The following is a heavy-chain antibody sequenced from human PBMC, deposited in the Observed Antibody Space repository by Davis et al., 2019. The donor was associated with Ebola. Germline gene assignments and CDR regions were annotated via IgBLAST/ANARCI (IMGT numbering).Heavy chain of an antibody. J-gene: IGHJ4*02. CDR1: GFTFSCYA. CDR3: TTDPGRGELLWFGELLDRNY. D-gene: IGHD3-10*01. CDR2: ISGSGGST. V-gene: IGHV3-23*01. Sequence: GESLKISCAASGFTFSCYAMSWVRQAPGKGLEWVSAISGSGGSTYYADSVKGRFTISRDNSKNTLYLQMNSLRAEDTAVYYCTTDPGRGELLWFGELLDRNYWGQGTLVTVSS.